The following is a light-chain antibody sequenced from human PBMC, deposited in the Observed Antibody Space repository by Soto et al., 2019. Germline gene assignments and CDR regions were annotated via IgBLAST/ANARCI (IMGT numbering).Light chain of an antibody. CDR3: CSYAGTYTLWV. CDR2: DVT. Sequence: QSALTQPRSVSWSPGQSVTISCTGTSSDVGGYNFVSWYQQYPGKAPKVIIYDVTKRPSGVPDRFSGSKSGNTASLTISGLQAEDEADYFCCSYAGTYTLWVFGGGTKLTVL. V-gene: IGLV2-11*01. J-gene: IGLJ3*02. CDR1: SSDVGGYNF.